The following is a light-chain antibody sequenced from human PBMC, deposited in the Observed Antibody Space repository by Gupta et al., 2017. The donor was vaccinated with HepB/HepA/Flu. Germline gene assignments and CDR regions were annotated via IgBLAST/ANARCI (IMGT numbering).Light chain of an antibody. CDR3: QQDCSSLWT. V-gene: IGKV3-20*01. CDR1: QIVSSSY. Sequence: EIVLTQSPGTLSLSPGESATLSCRASQIVSSSYLAWYQQKPGQAPRLLIYSTSSRATGIPDRFSGSGSGTDFTLTISRLEPEDFAVYYCQQDCSSLWTFGQGTKVEIK. J-gene: IGKJ1*01. CDR2: STS.